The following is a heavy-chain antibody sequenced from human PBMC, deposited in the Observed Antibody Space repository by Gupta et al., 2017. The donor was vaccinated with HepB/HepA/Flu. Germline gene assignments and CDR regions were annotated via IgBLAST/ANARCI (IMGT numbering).Heavy chain of an antibody. V-gene: IGHV4-39*01. D-gene: IGHD3-22*01. J-gene: IGHJ4*02. CDR1: GGSIRSRSYY. Sequence: QLQLQESGPGLVKPSETLSLTCPVSGGSIRSRSYYWGWLRQPPGKGLDWIGSVSYIGGTYYSPSLKSRVTISVDTSKNQISLDLSSVTAADTAVYYCARHFCDDTAYYYGGTLRFFDYWGQGTLVTVSS. CDR2: VSYIGGT. CDR3: ARHFCDDTAYYYGGTLRFFDY.